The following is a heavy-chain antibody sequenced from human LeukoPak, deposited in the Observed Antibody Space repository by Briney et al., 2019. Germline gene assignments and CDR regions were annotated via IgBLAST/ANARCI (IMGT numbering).Heavy chain of an antibody. J-gene: IGHJ4*02. Sequence: GGSLRLSCAASGFTFSSYWMHWVRQAPGKGLVWVARINTDGSSTTYADSVKGRFTISRDNAKNTLYLQMNSLRAEDTAVYYCSRDVRYGGNPPLWGQGTLVTVSS. CDR2: INTDGSST. D-gene: IGHD4-23*01. CDR1: GFTFSSYW. CDR3: SRDVRYGGNPPL. V-gene: IGHV3-74*01.